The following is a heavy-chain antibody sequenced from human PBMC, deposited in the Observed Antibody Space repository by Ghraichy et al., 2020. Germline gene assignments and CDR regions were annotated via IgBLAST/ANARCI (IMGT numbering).Heavy chain of an antibody. CDR1: GGSISDYT. CDR3: GGTYYFDSSGYPYYYYGVDV. J-gene: IGHJ6*04. CDR2: IHYSGSS. D-gene: IGHD3-22*01. Sequence: SETLSLTCSVSGGSISDYTWTWIRQPPGKGLEWIGNIHYSGSSNYSPSLKSRGTISIDTSKNQFSLKLSSVTAADTAVYYCGGTYYFDSSGYPYYYYGVDVWGKGTTVTVSS. V-gene: IGHV4-59*08.